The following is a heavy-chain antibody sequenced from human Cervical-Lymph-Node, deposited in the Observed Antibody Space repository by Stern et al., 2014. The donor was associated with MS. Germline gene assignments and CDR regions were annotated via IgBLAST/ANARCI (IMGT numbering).Heavy chain of an antibody. D-gene: IGHD2/OR15-2a*01. CDR3: AREATRIIVGIDY. V-gene: IGHV1-2*06. CDR1: GYDFTGFF. CDR2: LNPNSDDP. Sequence: QVQLVQSGAKMKKPGASVKVSCKASGYDFTGFFIHWVRQVPGQGLEWMGRLNPNSDDPTYAQDFQDRVTLTRDTSISTAYLELRRLTSADTAVYYCAREATRIIVGIDYWGQGTQVTVSS. J-gene: IGHJ4*02.